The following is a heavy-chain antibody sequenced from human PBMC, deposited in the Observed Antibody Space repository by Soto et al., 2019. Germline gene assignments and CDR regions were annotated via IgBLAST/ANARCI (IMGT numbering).Heavy chain of an antibody. Sequence: EVQLVDSGGGLVKPGGSLRLSCEASGFSVSKAWMNWVLQAPGKGLEWVGRIKTRDEGETTNYAAPVKGRFTISRDDSKNMLYLQMNSLKTEDTAVYYCTTGSVEGFWGQGTTVTISS. D-gene: IGHD2-15*01. CDR3: TTGSVEGF. V-gene: IGHV3-15*07. J-gene: IGHJ6*02. CDR2: IKTRDEGETT. CDR1: GFSVSKAW.